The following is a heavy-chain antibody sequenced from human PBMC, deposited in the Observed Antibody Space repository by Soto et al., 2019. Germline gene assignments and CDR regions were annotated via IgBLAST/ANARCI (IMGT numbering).Heavy chain of an antibody. CDR3: ARDSASIGSGGNYYYYGMDV. CDR1: GFTFSDYY. Sequence: GGSLRLSCAASGFTFSDYYMSWIRQAPGKGLEWVSYISSSSSYTNYADSVKGRFTISRDNAKNSLYLQMNSLRAEDTAVYYCARDSASIGSGGNYYYYGMDVWGQGTTVTVSS. CDR2: ISSSSSYT. V-gene: IGHV3-11*06. D-gene: IGHD1-26*01. J-gene: IGHJ6*02.